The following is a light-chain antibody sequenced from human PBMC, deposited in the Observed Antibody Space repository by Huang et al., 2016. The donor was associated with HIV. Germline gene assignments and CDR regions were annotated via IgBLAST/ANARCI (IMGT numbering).Light chain of an antibody. CDR1: QSVNSN. Sequence: EIVMTQSPATLSVSPGERAPLSCRASQSVNSNLAWYQKKPGQAPWVFIYGASTRATGIPARVIGSGSGTEFTLTISSLQSEDCAVYYCQHYNDWPPWTFGQGTKVEIK. CDR2: GAS. V-gene: IGKV3-15*01. CDR3: QHYNDWPPWT. J-gene: IGKJ1*01.